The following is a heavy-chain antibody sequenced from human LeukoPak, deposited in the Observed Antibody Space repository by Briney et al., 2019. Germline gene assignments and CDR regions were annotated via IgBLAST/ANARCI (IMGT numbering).Heavy chain of an antibody. D-gene: IGHD3-22*01. CDR3: ARGGHYYDSSGYLDY. J-gene: IGHJ4*02. CDR2: INTNTGNP. Sequence: ASVKVSCKASGYTFTSYAMNWVRQAPGQGLEWMGWINTNTGNPTYAQGFTVRFVFSLDTSVSTAYLQISSLKAEDTAVYYCARGGHYYDSSGYLDYWGQGTLVTVSS. CDR1: GYTFTSYA. V-gene: IGHV7-4-1*02.